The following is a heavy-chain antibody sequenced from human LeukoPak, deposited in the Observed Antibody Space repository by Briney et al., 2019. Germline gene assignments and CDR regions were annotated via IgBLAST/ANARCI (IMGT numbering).Heavy chain of an antibody. Sequence: GGSLRLSCAASGFTFRNYVIHWVRQAPGKGLEWVAVTSSDLNVKLYADSVQGRFIISRDNSMNTLYLQMDSLRAEDSAVYYCAKLLLPVHWGQGTLVSVSS. J-gene: IGHJ4*02. CDR3: AKLLLPVH. V-gene: IGHV3-30*18. D-gene: IGHD3-22*01. CDR1: GFTFRNYV. CDR2: TSSDLNVK.